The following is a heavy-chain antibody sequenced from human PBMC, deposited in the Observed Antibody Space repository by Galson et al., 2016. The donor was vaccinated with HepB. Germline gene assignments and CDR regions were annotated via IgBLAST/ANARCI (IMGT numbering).Heavy chain of an antibody. D-gene: IGHD3-10*01. V-gene: IGHV1-2*02. Sequence: SVKVSCKASGYTFAGYYMHWVRQAPGQGLEWTGWINPISGATNSVQKFQGRVTLTRDTSISTAYKELSRLRSDDTAVYYCAREPRVNGEDSFDIWGQGTMVTVSS. CDR3: AREPRVNGEDSFDI. CDR1: GYTFAGYY. CDR2: INPISGAT. J-gene: IGHJ3*02.